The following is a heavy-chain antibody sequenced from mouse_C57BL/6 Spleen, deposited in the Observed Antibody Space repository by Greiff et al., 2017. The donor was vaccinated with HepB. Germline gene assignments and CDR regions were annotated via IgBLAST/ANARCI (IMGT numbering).Heavy chain of an antibody. D-gene: IGHD2-4*01. Sequence: EVQRVESGGGLVKPGGSLKLSCAASGFTFSDYGMHWVRQAPEKGLEWVAYISSGSSTIYYADTVKGRFTISRDNAKNTLFLQMTSLRSEDTAMYYCARGYYDYGGYFDVWGTGTTVTVSS. CDR3: ARGYYDYGGYFDV. CDR2: ISSGSSTI. V-gene: IGHV5-17*01. J-gene: IGHJ1*03. CDR1: GFTFSDYG.